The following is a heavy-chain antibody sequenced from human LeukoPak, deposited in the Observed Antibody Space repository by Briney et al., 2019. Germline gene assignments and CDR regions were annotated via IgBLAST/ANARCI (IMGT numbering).Heavy chain of an antibody. CDR3: ARDDDSSGYLPFNYYYYYMDV. J-gene: IGHJ6*03. CDR2: ISPGGGPT. Sequence: GGSLRLSCAASGFTLSSYDMNWVRQAPGKGLEWVSGISPGGGPTYYADSVKGRFSISRDNAKNSLYLQMNSLRAEDTAVYYCARDDDSSGYLPFNYYYYYMDVWGKGTTVTVSS. CDR1: GFTLSSYD. D-gene: IGHD3-22*01. V-gene: IGHV3-21*01.